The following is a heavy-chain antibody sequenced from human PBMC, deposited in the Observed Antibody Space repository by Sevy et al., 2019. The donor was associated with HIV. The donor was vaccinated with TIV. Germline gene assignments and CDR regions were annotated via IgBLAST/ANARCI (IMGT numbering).Heavy chain of an antibody. CDR3: AAVALTFGGDPYENHHFMDV. CDR1: GFTFSSYD. J-gene: IGHJ6*03. CDR2: ISYDGRGK. D-gene: IGHD3-16*01. V-gene: IGHV3-30*03. Sequence: GGSLRLSCAASGFTFSSYDMHWVRQAPGKGLEWVAVISYDGRGKHYADSVKGRFTISRDNAKNTLYLQMNSLRVEDSAVFYWAAVALTFGGDPYENHHFMDVWGRGTRVTVSS.